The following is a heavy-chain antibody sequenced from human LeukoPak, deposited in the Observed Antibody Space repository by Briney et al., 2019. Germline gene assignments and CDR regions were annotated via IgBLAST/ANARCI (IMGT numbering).Heavy chain of an antibody. D-gene: IGHD3-22*01. CDR2: IYSTGST. Sequence: SETLSLTCTVSGGSISNYYWSWIRQPAGKGLEWIGRIYSTGSTNYNPSLKSRVTMSVDTSKNQFSLKLSSVTAADTAVYYCARFGRGYVSGGPLFDYWRQGTLVTVSS. J-gene: IGHJ4*02. CDR3: ARFGRGYVSGGPLFDY. V-gene: IGHV4-4*07. CDR1: GGSISNYY.